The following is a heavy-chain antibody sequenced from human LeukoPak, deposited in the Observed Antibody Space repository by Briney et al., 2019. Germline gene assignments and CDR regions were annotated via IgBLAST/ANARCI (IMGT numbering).Heavy chain of an antibody. CDR1: GGSISSSNW. CDR2: IYHSGST. J-gene: IGHJ4*02. D-gene: IGHD6-19*01. Sequence: SETLSLTCAVSGGSISSSNWWSWVRQPPGKGLEWIGEIYHSGSTNYNPSLKSRVTISVDKSKNQFSLTLSSVTAADTAVYYCARDHIAVAGTDYWGQGTLVTVSS. V-gene: IGHV4-4*02. CDR3: ARDHIAVAGTDY.